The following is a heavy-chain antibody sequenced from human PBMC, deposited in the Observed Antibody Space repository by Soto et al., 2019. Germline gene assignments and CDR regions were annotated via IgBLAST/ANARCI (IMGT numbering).Heavy chain of an antibody. Sequence: QAQLVQSGAEAKQPGASVKVSCKASGYTFTDYALHWVRQAPGQGLEWLGWINVGNGNTGYSRKFQGKVTNDRDMSATTDSIEVTSLTSEDTAIYYCAREGAHYAPFDLWGQGTLVSVSS. CDR2: INVGNGNT. V-gene: IGHV1-3*01. CDR1: GYTFTDYA. D-gene: IGHD3-16*01. J-gene: IGHJ4*02. CDR3: AREGAHYAPFDL.